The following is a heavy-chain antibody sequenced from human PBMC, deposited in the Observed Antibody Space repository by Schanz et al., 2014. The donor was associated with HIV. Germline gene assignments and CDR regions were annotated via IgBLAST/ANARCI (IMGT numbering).Heavy chain of an antibody. CDR2: ISYDGSNK. Sequence: VQLVESGGGLVQPGGSLRLSCAASGFSFSNYGMHWVRQAPGKGLEWVAVISYDGSNKHYADSVKGRFTISRDNSKNTVYLQAKSLRPEDTAVYYCAKDRNQYDSRYIGKGNYYYYYGMDVWGQGTTVTVSS. D-gene: IGHD3-22*01. CDR1: GFSFSNYG. CDR3: AKDRNQYDSRYIGKGNYYYYYGMDV. V-gene: IGHV3-30*18. J-gene: IGHJ6*02.